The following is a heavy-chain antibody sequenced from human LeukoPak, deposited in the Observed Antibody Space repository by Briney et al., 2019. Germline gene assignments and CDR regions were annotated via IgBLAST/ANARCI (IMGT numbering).Heavy chain of an antibody. J-gene: IGHJ3*02. CDR2: ISGSGGNT. V-gene: IGHV3-23*01. CDR1: GFTFSSYA. D-gene: IGHD1-26*01. CDR3: AKEDGRYSTWGAFDI. Sequence: GGSLRLSCAASGFTFSSYAMSWVRQAPGKGLEWVSAISGSGGNTFYADSVKGRFTISRDNSKNTQYLQMNSLRAEDTAVYYCAKEDGRYSTWGAFDIWGQGTMVTVSS.